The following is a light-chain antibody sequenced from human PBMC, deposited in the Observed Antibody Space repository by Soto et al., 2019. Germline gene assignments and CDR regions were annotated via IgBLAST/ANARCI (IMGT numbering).Light chain of an antibody. V-gene: IGKV1-27*01. CDR1: QGISNF. CDR3: QKYSSVST. J-gene: IGKJ5*01. CDR2: AAS. Sequence: DIQMTKSPSSLYASVGDIVTITCRASQGISNFFAWYQEKPGKVPKLLISAASTLQSGGPSRFSVSGSGTDFTLTITSLQPEDVATYYCQKYSSVSTVVQGTRLEMK.